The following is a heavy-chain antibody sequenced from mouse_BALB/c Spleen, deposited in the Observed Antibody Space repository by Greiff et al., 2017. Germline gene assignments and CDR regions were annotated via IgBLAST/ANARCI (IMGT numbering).Heavy chain of an antibody. V-gene: IGHV1-55*01. CDR1: GYNFTSYW. J-gene: IGHJ4*01. D-gene: IGHD2-2*01. CDR2: IYPGSGST. Sequence: VQLQQPGAELVKPGTSVKLSCKASGYNFTSYWINWVKLRPGQGLEWIGDIYPGSGSTNYNEKFKSKATLTVDTSSSTAYMQLSSLASEDSALYYCARDGYDDGGLYAMDYWGQGTSVTVSS. CDR3: ARDGYDDGGLYAMDY.